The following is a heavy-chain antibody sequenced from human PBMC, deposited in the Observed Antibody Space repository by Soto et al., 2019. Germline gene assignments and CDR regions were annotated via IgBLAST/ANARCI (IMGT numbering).Heavy chain of an antibody. CDR2: ISATGGST. V-gene: IGHV3-23*01. D-gene: IGHD5-18*01. Sequence: GGSLRLSCAASGFTFTSYAMSWVRQAPGKGLEWVSGISATGGSTYYADSVKGRFTISRDNSRNTLYLQMNSLRAEDTALYYCTTHKSGYSYNRVDYWGQGTLVTVSS. CDR3: TTHKSGYSYNRVDY. J-gene: IGHJ4*02. CDR1: GFTFTSYA.